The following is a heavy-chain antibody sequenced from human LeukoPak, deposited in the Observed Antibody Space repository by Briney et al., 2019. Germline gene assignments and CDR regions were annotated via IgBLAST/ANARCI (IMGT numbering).Heavy chain of an antibody. CDR3: ATFWSCCPIGRWSFDY. J-gene: IGHJ4*02. V-gene: IGHV3-23*01. D-gene: IGHD3-3*01. CDR1: GFTFSSYA. CDR2: ISGSGGST. Sequence: GGSLTLSCAASGFTFSSYAMSWVRQAPGKGLEWVSAISGSGGSTYYADSVKGRFTISRDNSKNTLYLQMQSLRAADTAVDYCATFWSCCPIGRWSFDYWGQGTLVTVSS.